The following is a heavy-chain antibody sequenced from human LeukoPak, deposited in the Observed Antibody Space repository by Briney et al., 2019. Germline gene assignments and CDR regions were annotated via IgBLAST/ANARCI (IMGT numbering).Heavy chain of an antibody. CDR3: ARHHSSDYGTNHDAFDI. CDR2: IYHSGST. CDR1: GYSISSGYY. Sequence: SETLSLTCTVSGYSISSGYYWGWIRQPPGKGLEWIGSIYHSGSTYCNPSLKSRVTISVDTSKNKFSLKLSSVAAADTAVYYCARHHSSDYGTNHDAFDIWGQGTMVTVSS. J-gene: IGHJ3*02. V-gene: IGHV4-38-2*02. D-gene: IGHD4-17*01.